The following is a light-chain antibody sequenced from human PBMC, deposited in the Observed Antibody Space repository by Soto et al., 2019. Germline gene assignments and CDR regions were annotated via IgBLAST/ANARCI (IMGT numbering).Light chain of an antibody. CDR1: QSVRSK. J-gene: IGKJ2*01. V-gene: IGKV3-15*01. CDR3: QQYNDWPLT. Sequence: EIVLTQSPATLSVSPWERAALFCRASQSVRSKLAWYQQKPGQAPRVLINDASTRATDIPARFSGSGSGTEFTLTISSLESEDFGLSYCQQYNDWPLTFGQGTKLEIK. CDR2: DAS.